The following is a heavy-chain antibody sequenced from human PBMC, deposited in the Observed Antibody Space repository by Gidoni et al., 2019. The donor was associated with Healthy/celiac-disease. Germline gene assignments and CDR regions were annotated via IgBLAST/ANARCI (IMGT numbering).Heavy chain of an antibody. CDR3: ARVDVAPNPHFDY. V-gene: IGHV3-48*03. CDR1: GFTFSSYE. D-gene: IGHD2-21*01. Sequence: EVQLVESGGGLVQPGGSLRLSCAASGFTFSSYEMNWFRQAPGKGLEGVSYISSSGSTIYYADSVKGRFTISRDNAKNSLYLQMNSLRAEDTAVYYCARVDVAPNPHFDYWGQGTLVTVSS. CDR2: ISSSGSTI. J-gene: IGHJ4*02.